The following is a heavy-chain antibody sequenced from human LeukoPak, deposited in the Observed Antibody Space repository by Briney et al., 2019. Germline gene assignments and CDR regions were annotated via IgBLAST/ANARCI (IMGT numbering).Heavy chain of an antibody. CDR1: GYTFTSHD. CDR3: AVYDSSGYYYSNDAFDI. J-gene: IGHJ3*02. V-gene: IGHV1-8*01. D-gene: IGHD3-22*01. CDR2: MNPNSGNT. Sequence: ASVKVSCKASGYTFTSHDINRVRQATGQGLEWMGWMNPNSGNTGYAQKFQGRVTMTRNTSISTAYMELSSLRSEDTAVYYCAVYDSSGYYYSNDAFDIWGQGTMVTVSS.